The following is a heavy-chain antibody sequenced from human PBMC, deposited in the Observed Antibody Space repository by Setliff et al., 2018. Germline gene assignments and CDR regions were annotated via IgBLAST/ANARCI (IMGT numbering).Heavy chain of an antibody. J-gene: IGHJ6*02. Sequence: ASVKVSCKASGYTFTSYDINWVRQATGQGLEWMGWVNPNSGNTGYAQKFQGRVTMTRNTSISTAYMELSSLRSEDTAVYYCARECYSSSWYGDYYYYYGMDVWGQGTTVTVSS. CDR2: VNPNSGNT. D-gene: IGHD6-13*01. V-gene: IGHV1-8*02. CDR3: ARECYSSSWYGDYYYYYGMDV. CDR1: GYTFTSYD.